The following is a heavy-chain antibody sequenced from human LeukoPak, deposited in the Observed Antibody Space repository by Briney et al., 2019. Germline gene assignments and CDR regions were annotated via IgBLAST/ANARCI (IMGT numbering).Heavy chain of an antibody. V-gene: IGHV3-30-3*01. J-gene: IGHJ4*02. CDR3: AKDMYSSSWYYFDY. Sequence: GGSLRLSCAASGFTFSSYTMHWVRQAPGKGLEWVAVISYDESNKYYADSVKGRFTISRDNSKNTLYLQMNSLRAEDTAVYYCAKDMYSSSWYYFDYWGQGTLVTVSS. CDR2: ISYDESNK. D-gene: IGHD6-13*01. CDR1: GFTFSSYT.